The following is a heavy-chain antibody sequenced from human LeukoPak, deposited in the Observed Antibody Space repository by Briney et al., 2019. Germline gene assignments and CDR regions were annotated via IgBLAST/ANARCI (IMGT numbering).Heavy chain of an antibody. J-gene: IGHJ5*02. CDR2: ISGSGGST. V-gene: IGHV3-23*01. Sequence: GGSLRLSCAASGFTFSSYAMSWFRQAPGKGLERVSAISGSGGSTYYADSVKGRFTISRDNSKNALYLQMNSLRAEDTAVYYCAKDLDSFVPAAILNWFDPWGQGTLVTVSS. D-gene: IGHD2-2*01. CDR3: AKDLDSFVPAAILNWFDP. CDR1: GFTFSSYA.